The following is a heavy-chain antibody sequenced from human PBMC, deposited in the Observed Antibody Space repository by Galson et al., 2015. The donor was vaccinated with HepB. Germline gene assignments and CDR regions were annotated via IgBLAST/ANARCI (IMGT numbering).Heavy chain of an antibody. J-gene: IGHJ4*02. V-gene: IGHV3-23*01. CDR3: ATLAPYSSGWYEDDS. Sequence: SLRLSCAASGFTFGSYATSWVRQAPGKGLEWVSSISAAGDRTYYADSVKGRFTISRDSSKNTLYLQMNSLRADDTAVYCCATLAPYSSGWYEDDSWGQGTLVTVSS. D-gene: IGHD6-19*01. CDR1: GFTFGSYA. CDR2: ISAAGDRT.